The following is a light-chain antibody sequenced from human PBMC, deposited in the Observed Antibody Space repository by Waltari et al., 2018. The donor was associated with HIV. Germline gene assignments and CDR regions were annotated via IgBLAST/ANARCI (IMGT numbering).Light chain of an antibody. J-gene: IGLJ2*01. CDR2: SST. V-gene: IGLV7-43*01. CDR1: TGPVGSGYY. CDR3: VLFCRAPYI. Sequence: QTAATQEPSLTVSPGETVTLPCNSATGPVGSGYYVNWFQQKPGQPPRHLIYSSTRRHPLAPDRFSGSLVGYRAALTLSNVWPECQAYYVCVLFCRAPYIVGGGTKVTFL.